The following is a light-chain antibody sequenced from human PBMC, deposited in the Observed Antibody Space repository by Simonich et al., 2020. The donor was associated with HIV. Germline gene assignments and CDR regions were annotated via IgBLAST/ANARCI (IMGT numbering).Light chain of an antibody. Sequence: SYELTQPSSVSVSPGQTARITCSGDVLAKKYARWFQQKPGQAPVLVIYKDSERPAGIPERVSGSSSGTTVTLTISGVQAEDEADYYCQSADSSGSWVFGGGTKLTVL. J-gene: IGLJ3*02. CDR2: KDS. V-gene: IGLV3-25*03. CDR3: QSADSSGSWV. CDR1: VLAKKY.